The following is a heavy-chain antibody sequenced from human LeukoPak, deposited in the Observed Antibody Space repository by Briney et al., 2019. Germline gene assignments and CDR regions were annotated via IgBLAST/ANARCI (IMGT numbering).Heavy chain of an antibody. CDR2: INHSGST. Sequence: SETLSLTCAVYGGSFSGYYWSWIRQPPGKGLEWIGEINHSGSTNYNPSLKSRVTISLDTSKNQFSLKLSSVTAADPAVYYRASTLAYYYRSGSYYGMDVWGKGTTVTLSS. CDR1: GGSFSGYY. J-gene: IGHJ6*04. V-gene: IGHV4-34*01. D-gene: IGHD3-10*01. CDR3: ASTLAYYYRSGSYYGMDV.